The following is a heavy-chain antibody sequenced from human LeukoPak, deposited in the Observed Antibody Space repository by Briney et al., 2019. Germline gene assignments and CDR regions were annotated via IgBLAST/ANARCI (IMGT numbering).Heavy chain of an antibody. Sequence: ASVKVSCKASGYTFTGYYMHWVRQAPGQGLEWMGWINPNSGGTNYAQKFQGRVTMTRDTSISTAYMELSRLRSDDTAVYYCARGWGLLWFGEGYFDYWGQGTLVTVSS. CDR3: ARGWGLLWFGEGYFDY. V-gene: IGHV1-2*02. D-gene: IGHD3-10*01. CDR2: INPNSGGT. J-gene: IGHJ4*02. CDR1: GYTFTGYY.